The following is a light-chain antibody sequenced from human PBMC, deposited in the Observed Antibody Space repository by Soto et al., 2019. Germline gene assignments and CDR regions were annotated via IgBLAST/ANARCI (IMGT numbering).Light chain of an antibody. CDR2: EVS. CDR1: SSDVGTYNY. J-gene: IGLJ2*01. Sequence: QSALTQPASVSGSPGQSITVSCTGPSSDVGTYNYVSWYQQHPGKAPKLMIYEVSNRPSWVSNRFSGSKSGNTASLTISGLPAEDEADYFCSSYTSSSTQVFGGGTKLTVL. V-gene: IGLV2-14*01. CDR3: SSYTSSSTQV.